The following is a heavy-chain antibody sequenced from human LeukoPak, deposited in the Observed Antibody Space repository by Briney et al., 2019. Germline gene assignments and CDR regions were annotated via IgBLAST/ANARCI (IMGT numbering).Heavy chain of an antibody. CDR2: TSTGSSTI. D-gene: IGHD5-18*01. Sequence: GGSLRLSCAASGFTFSTYSMNWVRQAPGKGLEWVSFTSTGSSTIYYADSVKGRFTISRDNAKNSLYLQMNSLRDEDTAEYYCARVAEIQLWLRSAFDYWGQGTLVTVSS. CDR3: ARVAEIQLWLRSAFDY. V-gene: IGHV3-48*02. J-gene: IGHJ4*02. CDR1: GFTFSTYS.